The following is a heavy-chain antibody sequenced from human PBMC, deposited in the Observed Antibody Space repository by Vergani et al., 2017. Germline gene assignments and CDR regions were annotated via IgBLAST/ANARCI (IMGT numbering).Heavy chain of an antibody. J-gene: IGHJ4*02. V-gene: IGHV1-2*02. Sequence: QVQLVQSGAEVKKPGASVQVSCKASGYTFTGYYMHWVRQAPGQGLEWMGWIIPNSGGTNYAQKFQGRVTMTRDTSISTAYMALRRLRADDTAVYYCARVARRKENNFDYWGQGSLVTVSS. CDR2: IIPNSGGT. CDR3: ARVARRKENNFDY. D-gene: IGHD1-26*01. CDR1: GYTFTGYY.